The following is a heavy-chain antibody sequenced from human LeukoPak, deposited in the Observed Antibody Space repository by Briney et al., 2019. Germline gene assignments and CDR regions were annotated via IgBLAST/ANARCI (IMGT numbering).Heavy chain of an antibody. Sequence: GGSLRLSCAASGFIFTSYGMHWFRQAPDKGLEWVAFMRNDESSKYYADSVKGRFTISRDNSKNTLYLQMNSLRTEDTAVYYCAKGAYGSGEYWDQGTLVTVSS. CDR3: AKGAYGSGEY. CDR2: MRNDESSK. J-gene: IGHJ4*02. D-gene: IGHD3-10*01. CDR1: GFIFTSYG. V-gene: IGHV3-30*02.